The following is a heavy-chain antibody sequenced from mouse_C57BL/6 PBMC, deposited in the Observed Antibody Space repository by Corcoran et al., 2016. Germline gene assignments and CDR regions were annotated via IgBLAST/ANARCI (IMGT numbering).Heavy chain of an antibody. V-gene: IGHV9-3*01. J-gene: IGHJ3*01. D-gene: IGHD1-1*01. Sequence: QIQLVQSGTELKKPGETVKISCKASGYTFTTYGMSWVKQAPGKGLKWMGWINTYSGVPTYADDFKGRFAFSLETSASTAYLQINNLKNEDTATYFCARRDYYGSLFAYWGQGTLVTVSA. CDR1: GYTFTTYG. CDR3: ARRDYYGSLFAY. CDR2: INTYSGVP.